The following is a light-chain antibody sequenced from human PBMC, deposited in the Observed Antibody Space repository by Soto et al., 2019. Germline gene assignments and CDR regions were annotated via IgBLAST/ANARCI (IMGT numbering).Light chain of an antibody. J-gene: IGKJ1*01. CDR2: GAS. V-gene: IGKV3-11*01. CDR1: QSVTDY. Sequence: EIVLTQSPATLSLSPGERATLSCRASQSVTDYLAWYQQNPGQSPRLLIYGASNRATGIPARFSGSGSGTVCTLTISRLEPEDFAFYYCPQRSNWPSGTFGQGTKVEIK. CDR3: PQRSNWPSGT.